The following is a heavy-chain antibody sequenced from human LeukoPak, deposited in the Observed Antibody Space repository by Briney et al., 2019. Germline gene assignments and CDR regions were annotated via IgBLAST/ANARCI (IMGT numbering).Heavy chain of an antibody. CDR1: GYTFTSFD. D-gene: IGHD6-19*01. J-gene: IGHJ5*02. Sequence: GASVKVSCKASGYTFTSFDINWVRQATGQGLEWMGWMNPNSGNTGYAQKFQGRVTMTRDTSINTAYMELSSLRSEDTAVYYCAKSVAGTRRSVWFDPWGQGTLVTVSS. CDR2: MNPNSGNT. V-gene: IGHV1-8*01. CDR3: AKSVAGTRRSVWFDP.